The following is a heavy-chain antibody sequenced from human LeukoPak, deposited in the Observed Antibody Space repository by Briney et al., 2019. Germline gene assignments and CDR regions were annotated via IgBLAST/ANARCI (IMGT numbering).Heavy chain of an antibody. J-gene: IGHJ5*02. Sequence: PSETLSLTCTVSGGSISSYYWSWIRQPAGKGLEWIGRIYTSGSTNYNPSLKSRVTISVDTSKNQFSLKLSSVTAADTAVYYCARGKFGEFAYNRFDPWGQGTLVTVSS. CDR3: ARGKFGEFAYNRFDP. D-gene: IGHD3-10*01. CDR2: IYTSGST. V-gene: IGHV4-4*07. CDR1: GGSISSYY.